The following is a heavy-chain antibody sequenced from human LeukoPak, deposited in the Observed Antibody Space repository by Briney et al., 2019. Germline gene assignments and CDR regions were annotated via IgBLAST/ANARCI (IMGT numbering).Heavy chain of an antibody. D-gene: IGHD6-6*01. CDR3: AKDIQARPTGFGY. CDR2: ISWNSGSI. V-gene: IGHV3-9*03. Sequence: GRSLRLSCAASGFTFDDYAMHWVRQAPGKGLEWVSGISWNSGSIGYADSVKGRFTISRDNAKNSLYLQMNSLRAEDMALYYCAKDIQARPTGFGYWGQGTLVTVSS. J-gene: IGHJ4*02. CDR1: GFTFDDYA.